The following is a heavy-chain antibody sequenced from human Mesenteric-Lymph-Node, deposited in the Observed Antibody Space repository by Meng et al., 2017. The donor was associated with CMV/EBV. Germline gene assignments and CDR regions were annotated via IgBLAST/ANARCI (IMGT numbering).Heavy chain of an antibody. Sequence: GESLKISCAASGFTFSSYEMNWVRQAPGKGLEWVSYISSSGSTIYYADSVKGRFTISRDNAKNSLYLQMNSLRPEDTALYYCAKDLRGSSAWYFDYWGQGTLVTVSS. CDR2: ISSSGSTI. V-gene: IGHV3-48*03. CDR3: AKDLRGSSAWYFDY. CDR1: GFTFSSYE. D-gene: IGHD6-19*01. J-gene: IGHJ4*02.